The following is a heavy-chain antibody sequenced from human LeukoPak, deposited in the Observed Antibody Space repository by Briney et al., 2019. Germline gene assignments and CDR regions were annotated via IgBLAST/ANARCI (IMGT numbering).Heavy chain of an antibody. J-gene: IGHJ4*02. V-gene: IGHV3-23*01. CDR1: WFVVSDNY. Sequence: GGSLRLSCAASWFVVSDNYMSWVRQAPGKGLEWVSAISGSGGSTYYADSVKGRFTISRDNSKNTLYLQMNSLRAEDTAVYYCAKVLIVVAATRSYYFDYWGQGTLVTVSS. CDR3: AKVLIVVAATRSYYFDY. D-gene: IGHD2-15*01. CDR2: ISGSGGST.